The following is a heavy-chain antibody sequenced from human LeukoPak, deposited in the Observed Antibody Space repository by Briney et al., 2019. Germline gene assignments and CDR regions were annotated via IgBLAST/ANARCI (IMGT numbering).Heavy chain of an antibody. Sequence: HSGGSLRLSCAASGFTFSRYGMHWVRQAPGKGLEWVAVIWYDGSNKYYADSVKGRFTISRDNSKNTLYLQMNSLRAEDTAVYYCARDTTNYDSSGYYYDYWGQGTLVTVSS. V-gene: IGHV3-33*01. CDR1: GFTFSRYG. D-gene: IGHD3-22*01. J-gene: IGHJ4*02. CDR2: IWYDGSNK. CDR3: ARDTTNYDSSGYYYDY.